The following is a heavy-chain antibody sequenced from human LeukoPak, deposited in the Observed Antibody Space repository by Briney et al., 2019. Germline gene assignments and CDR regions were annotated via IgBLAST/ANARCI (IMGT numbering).Heavy chain of an antibody. J-gene: IGHJ3*02. CDR1: AYTFTAYY. Sequence: ASVKVSCKASAYTFTAYYLHWVRQAPGQGPEWMGWIDPNSGDTNYAQKFQGRVTMTRDRSMSTASMELSRLTSDDTAVYYCARRSRNGLDAFDIWGQGTMVTVSS. CDR3: ARRSRNGLDAFDI. CDR2: IDPNSGDT. D-gene: IGHD1-14*01. V-gene: IGHV1-2*02.